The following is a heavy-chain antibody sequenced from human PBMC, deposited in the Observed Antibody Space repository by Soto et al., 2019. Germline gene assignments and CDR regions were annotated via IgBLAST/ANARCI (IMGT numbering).Heavy chain of an antibody. J-gene: IGHJ6*02. Sequence: GESLKISCKGSGYSFTSYWISWVRQMPGKGLEWMGIIYPGDSDTRYSPSFQGQVTISADKSISTAYLQWSSLKASDTAMYYCARHGSGSYYDYYYYGMDFWGQGTTVTVSS. CDR3: ARHGSGSYYDYYYYGMDF. CDR2: IYPGDSDT. V-gene: IGHV5-51*01. D-gene: IGHD3-10*01. CDR1: GYSFTSYW.